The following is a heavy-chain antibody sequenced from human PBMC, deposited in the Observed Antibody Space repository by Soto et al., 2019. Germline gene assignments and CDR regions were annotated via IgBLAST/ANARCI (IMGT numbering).Heavy chain of an antibody. Sequence: PGGSLRLSCVASGLTFGSRAMSWVRQAPGEGLQWVATITDNGGDTNYADPVRAGFVIPTSNSKKTLYLQMASLTAEDSAMYFCARGSTESYPGSRIFDFWGRGTLVTVSS. CDR2: ITDNGGDT. V-gene: IGHV3-23*01. CDR1: GLTFGSRA. D-gene: IGHD3-10*01. CDR3: ARGSTESYPGSRIFDF. J-gene: IGHJ4*02.